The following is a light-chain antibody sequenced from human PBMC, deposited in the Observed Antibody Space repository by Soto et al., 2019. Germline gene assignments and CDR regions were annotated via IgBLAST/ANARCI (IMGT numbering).Light chain of an antibody. CDR1: QSVSSSY. CDR3: QQRSDWPALT. V-gene: IGKV3D-20*02. J-gene: IGKJ4*02. Sequence: EIVLTQSPGTLSLSPGERATLSCRASQSVSSSYLAWYQQKPGQAPRLLIYGASSRATGIPDRFSGSGSGTDFTLTISSLEPEDFAVYYCQQRSDWPALTFGGGTRVEI. CDR2: GAS.